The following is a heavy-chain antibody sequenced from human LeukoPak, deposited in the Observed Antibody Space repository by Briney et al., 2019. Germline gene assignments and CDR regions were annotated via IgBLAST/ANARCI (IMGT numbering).Heavy chain of an antibody. CDR3: TRLWRGLDY. V-gene: IGHV3-23*01. D-gene: IGHD3-16*01. CDR1: GFTFSSYA. J-gene: IGHJ4*02. CDR2: ISGSGGST. Sequence: AGGSLRLSCAASGFTFSSYAMSWVRQAPGKGLEWVSAISGSGGSTYYADSVKGRFTISRDNSKNTLYLQMNSLKTEDTAVYYCTRLWRGLDYWGQGTLVTVSS.